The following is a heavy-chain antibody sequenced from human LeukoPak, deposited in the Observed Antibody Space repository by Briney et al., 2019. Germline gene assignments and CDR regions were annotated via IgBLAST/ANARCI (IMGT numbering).Heavy chain of an antibody. CDR1: GYTFTSYD. D-gene: IGHD3-10*01. V-gene: IGHV1-8*01. CDR3: ARAVGSYTMFDP. Sequence: GASVKVSCKASGYTFTSYDINWVRQATGQGLEWMGWMNPGSGDTGYAQKFQGRVTMTRNTFISTAYMELSNLRSEDTAVYYCARAVGSYTMFDPWGQGTLVTVSS. J-gene: IGHJ5*02. CDR2: MNPGSGDT.